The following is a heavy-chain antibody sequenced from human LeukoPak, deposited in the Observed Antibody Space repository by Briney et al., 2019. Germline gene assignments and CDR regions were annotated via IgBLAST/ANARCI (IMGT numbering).Heavy chain of an antibody. D-gene: IGHD5-18*01. J-gene: IGHJ4*02. CDR1: GFTFSSYW. Sequence: PGGSLRLSCAASGFTFSSYWMSWVRQAPGKGLEWVSAISGSGGSTYYADSVKGRFTISRDNSKNTLYLQMNSLRAEDTAVYYCAKSGYSYGRGYFDYWGQGTLVTVSS. V-gene: IGHV3-23*01. CDR2: ISGSGGST. CDR3: AKSGYSYGRGYFDY.